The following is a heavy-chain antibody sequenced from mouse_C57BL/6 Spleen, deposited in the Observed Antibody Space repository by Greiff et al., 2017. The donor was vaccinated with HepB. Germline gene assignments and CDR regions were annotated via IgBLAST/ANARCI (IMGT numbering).Heavy chain of an antibody. V-gene: IGHV5-9*01. CDR2: ISGGGGNT. J-gene: IGHJ2*01. Sequence: DVMLVESGGGLVKPGGSLKLSCAASGFTFSSYTMSWVRQTPEKRLEWVATISGGGGNTYYPDSVKGRFTISRDNAKNTLYLQMSSLRSEDTALYYFARWYYAYFDYWGQGTTLTVSS. CDR3: ARWYYAYFDY. D-gene: IGHD1-1*01. CDR1: GFTFSSYT.